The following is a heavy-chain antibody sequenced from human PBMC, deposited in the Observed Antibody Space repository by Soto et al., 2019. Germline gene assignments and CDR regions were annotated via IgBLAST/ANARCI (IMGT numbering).Heavy chain of an antibody. Sequence: QVQLQESGPGLVEPAGTLSLTCAVSGGPISSYNWWSWVRQPPGKGLEWIGEIHHDGGTNYNTPLKSRVIIAVDNDKNHPSLTLNTVTAADAAIYYCARMPYSYYAMDVWGKGTTVTVSS. J-gene: IGHJ6*03. CDR1: GGPISSYNW. D-gene: IGHD2-2*01. CDR2: IHHDGGT. CDR3: ARMPYSYYAMDV. V-gene: IGHV4-4*02.